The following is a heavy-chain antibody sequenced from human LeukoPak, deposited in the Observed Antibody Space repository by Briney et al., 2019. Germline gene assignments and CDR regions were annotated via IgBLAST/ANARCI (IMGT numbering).Heavy chain of an antibody. V-gene: IGHV3-53*05. CDR2: IYSGGIT. Sequence: GGSLRLSCAASGFTVSSDYMSWVRQAPGGGLEWGSVIYSGGITYYTDSVKGRFTISRDKSKNTVYLQMNSLRFEDTAMYYCARNWFDPWGQGTLVTVSS. CDR3: ARNWFDP. CDR1: GFTVSSDY. J-gene: IGHJ5*02.